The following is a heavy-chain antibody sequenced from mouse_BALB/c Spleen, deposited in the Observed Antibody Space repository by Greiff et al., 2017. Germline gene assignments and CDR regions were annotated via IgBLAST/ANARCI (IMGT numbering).Heavy chain of an antibody. D-gene: IGHD2-3*01. V-gene: IGHV3-2*02. CDR2: ISYSGST. Sequence: EVQLQQSGPGLVKPSQSLSLTCTVTGYSITSDYAWNWIRQFPGNKLEWMGYISYSGSTSYNPSLKSRISITRDTSKNQFFLQLNSVTTEDTATYYCARGRIYDGYYFDYWGQGTTLTVSS. J-gene: IGHJ2*01. CDR1: GYSITSDYA. CDR3: ARGRIYDGYYFDY.